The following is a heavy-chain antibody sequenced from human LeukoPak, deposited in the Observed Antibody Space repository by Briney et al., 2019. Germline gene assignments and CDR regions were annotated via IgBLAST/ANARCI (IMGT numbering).Heavy chain of an antibody. D-gene: IGHD6-19*01. CDR1: GFTFSSYS. Sequence: GGSLRLSCAASGFTFSSYSMNWVRQAPGKGLEWVSSISSSSSYIYYADSVKGRFTISRDNAKNSLYLQMNSLRVEDTAVYYCATGWSGAFDLWGQGTMVTVSS. V-gene: IGHV3-21*01. CDR2: ISSSSSYI. J-gene: IGHJ3*01. CDR3: ATGWSGAFDL.